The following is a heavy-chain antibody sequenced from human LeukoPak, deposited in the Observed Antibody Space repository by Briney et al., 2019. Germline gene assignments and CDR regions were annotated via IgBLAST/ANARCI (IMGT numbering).Heavy chain of an antibody. D-gene: IGHD3-22*01. CDR2: IYSGGST. CDR1: GFTVSSNY. V-gene: IGHV3-66*01. Sequence: GGSLRLSCAASGFTVSSNYMSWVRQAPGKGLEWVSVIYSGGSTYYADSVKGRFTISRDNSKNTLYLQMNSLRAEDTAVYYCVSKNYYDSSGPHYYYGMDVWGQGTLVTVSS. J-gene: IGHJ6*02. CDR3: VSKNYYDSSGPHYYYGMDV.